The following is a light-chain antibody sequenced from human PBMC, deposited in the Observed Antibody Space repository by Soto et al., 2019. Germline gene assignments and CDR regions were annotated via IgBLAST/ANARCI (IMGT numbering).Light chain of an antibody. CDR3: AAWDDTLSVYYV. J-gene: IGLJ1*01. CDR2: RND. CDR1: NSNIGSNY. V-gene: IGLV1-47*01. Sequence: QSALAQPPSASGTPGQRVTISCSVSNSNIGSNYVYWYQQLPGTAPKLLIYRNDRRPSGVPDRFSGSKSGTSASLVIRGLRSEDEADYYCAAWDDTLSVYYVFGTGTKVTLL.